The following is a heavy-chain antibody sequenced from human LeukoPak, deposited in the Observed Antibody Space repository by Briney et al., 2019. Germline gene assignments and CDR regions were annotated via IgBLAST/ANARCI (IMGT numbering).Heavy chain of an antibody. Sequence: GGSLRLSCAASGFTFSSYSMNWVRQAPGKGLEWVSSISSSSSYIYYADSVKGRFTISRDNAKNSLYLQINSLRAEDTAVYYCARVDSSGWYEVGYWGQGTLVTVSS. CDR3: ARVDSSGWYEVGY. CDR1: GFTFSSYS. D-gene: IGHD6-19*01. CDR2: ISSSSSYI. J-gene: IGHJ4*02. V-gene: IGHV3-21*01.